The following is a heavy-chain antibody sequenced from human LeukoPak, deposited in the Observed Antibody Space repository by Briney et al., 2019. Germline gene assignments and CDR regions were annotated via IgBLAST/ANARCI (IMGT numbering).Heavy chain of an antibody. V-gene: IGHV4-34*01. CDR3: ARPIVVVPLRAFDI. CDR1: GFTFSSYW. Sequence: GSLRLSCAASGFTFSSYWMHWVRQAPGKGLEWIGEINHGASTNYNPSLKSRVTISVDTSKNQFSLRLSSVTAADTAVYYCARPIVVVPLRAFDIWGQGTMVTVSS. D-gene: IGHD2-21*01. J-gene: IGHJ3*02. CDR2: INHGAST.